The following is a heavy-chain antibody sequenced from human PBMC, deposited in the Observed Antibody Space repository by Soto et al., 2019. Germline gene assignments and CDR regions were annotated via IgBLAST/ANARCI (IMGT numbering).Heavy chain of an antibody. CDR2: IYYSGST. CDR1: GGSISSSSYY. D-gene: IGHD1-26*01. J-gene: IGHJ4*02. Sequence: SETLSLTCTVSGGSISSSSYYWGWIRQPPGKGLEWIGSIYYSGSTYYNPSLKSRVTISVDTSKNQFSLKLSSVTAADTAVYYCARDPVGVTHFDYWGQGALVTVS. V-gene: IGHV4-39*02. CDR3: ARDPVGVTHFDY.